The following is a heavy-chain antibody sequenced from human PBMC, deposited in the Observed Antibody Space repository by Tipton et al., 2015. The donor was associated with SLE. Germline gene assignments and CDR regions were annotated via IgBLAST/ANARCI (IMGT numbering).Heavy chain of an antibody. CDR1: GGSISSYY. V-gene: IGHV4-59*01. CDR3: ARNPDYYVSGSRFDS. J-gene: IGHJ4*02. CDR2: IYYSGST. Sequence: TLSLTCTVSGGSISSYYWSWIRQPPGKGLEWIGYIYYSGSTNYNPSLKSRVTISVDTSKNQFSLRLTSVTAADTAVYYCARNPDYYVSGSRFDSWGQGTLVTVSS. D-gene: IGHD3-10*01.